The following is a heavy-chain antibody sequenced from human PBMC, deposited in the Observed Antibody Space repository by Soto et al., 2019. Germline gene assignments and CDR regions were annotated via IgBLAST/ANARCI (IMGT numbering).Heavy chain of an antibody. V-gene: IGHV1-69*01. D-gene: IGHD3-22*01. Sequence: QVQLVQSGAEVKKPGSSVKVSCKASGGTFSSYAISWVRQAPGQGLEWMGGIIPISGTANDAQKFQGRVTITADESTSTAYMELSSMRSEDTVVYYCASGYYYDSSGYYYLLDYWGQGTLVTVSS. J-gene: IGHJ4*02. CDR1: GGTFSSYA. CDR3: ASGYYYDSSGYYYLLDY. CDR2: IIPISGTA.